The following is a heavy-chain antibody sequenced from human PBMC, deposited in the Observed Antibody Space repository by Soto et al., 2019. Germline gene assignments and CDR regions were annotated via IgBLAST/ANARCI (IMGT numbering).Heavy chain of an antibody. V-gene: IGHV3-23*01. CDR2: ISGSGGST. Sequence: GESLKISCAASGFTFSSYAMSWVRQAPGKGLEWVSAISGSGGSTYYADSVKGRFTISRDNSKNTLYLQMNSLRAEDTAVYYCAKDQYSGYDRYAFDIWGQGTMVTVSS. D-gene: IGHD5-12*01. J-gene: IGHJ3*02. CDR3: AKDQYSGYDRYAFDI. CDR1: GFTFSSYA.